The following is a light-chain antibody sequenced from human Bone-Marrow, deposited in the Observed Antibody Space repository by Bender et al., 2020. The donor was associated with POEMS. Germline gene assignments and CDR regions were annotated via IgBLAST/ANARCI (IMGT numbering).Light chain of an antibody. Sequence: QSALTQPPSASGSPGQSVTISCTGTSSDIGDSDYVSWYRQHPGKAPKLMIYDVSNRPSGVSNRFSGSKSGNTASLTISGLQSDDEAIYFCVAWDASLNGWVFGGGTKLTVL. CDR3: VAWDASLNGWV. J-gene: IGLJ3*02. CDR1: SSDIGDSDY. V-gene: IGLV2-8*01. CDR2: DVS.